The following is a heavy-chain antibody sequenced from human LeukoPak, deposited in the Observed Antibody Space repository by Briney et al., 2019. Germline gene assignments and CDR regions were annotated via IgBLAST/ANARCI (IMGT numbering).Heavy chain of an antibody. V-gene: IGHV4-59*08. CDR3: ARQAGSFTTFDF. J-gene: IGHJ4*02. Sequence: SETLSLTCSVSSGSIGTYYWAWIRQTPGKGLEWIGYISYSGSTKYNPSLTRRITISLDTSKNQFSLELRSMTAADTAMYYCARQAGSFTTFDFWGQGTLVIVSS. CDR1: SGSIGTYY. CDR2: ISYSGST. D-gene: IGHD1-26*01.